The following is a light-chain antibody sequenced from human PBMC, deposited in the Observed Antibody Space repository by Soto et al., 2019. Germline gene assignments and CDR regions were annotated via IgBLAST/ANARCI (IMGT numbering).Light chain of an antibody. J-gene: IGLJ1*01. CDR3: QSFDISLRCPRG. CDR2: GNS. CDR1: SSNIGAGYD. V-gene: IGLV1-40*01. Sequence: QSVLTQPPSVSGAPGQRVTISCTGSSSNIGAGYDVHWYQQLPGTAPKLLIYGNSNRPSGVADRFSGSKSGTSASLAITALQAEDEAFYYCQSFDISLRCPRGLGTGTKLTVL.